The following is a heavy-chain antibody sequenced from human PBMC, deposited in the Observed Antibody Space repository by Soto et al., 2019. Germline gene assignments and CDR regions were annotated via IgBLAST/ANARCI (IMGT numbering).Heavy chain of an antibody. J-gene: IGHJ4*02. CDR1: GGTFSSYA. D-gene: IGHD3-22*01. Sequence: ASVKVSCKASGGTFSSYAISWVRQAPGQGLEWMGGIIPIFGTANYAQKFQGRVTITADESTSTAYMELSSLRSEDTAVYYCARDFNSSHYYDSSGYYPDFDYWGQGTLVTVSS. CDR3: ARDFNSSHYYDSSGYYPDFDY. CDR2: IIPIFGTA. V-gene: IGHV1-69*13.